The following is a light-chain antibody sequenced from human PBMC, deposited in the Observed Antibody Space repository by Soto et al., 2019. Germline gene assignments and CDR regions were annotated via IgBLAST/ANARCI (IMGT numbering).Light chain of an antibody. Sequence: QSVLTQPPSASGTPGQRVTISCSGSGSSIVTNTVNWYRQHPGTTPKLLIYGDNQRPSGVPDRFSGSKSGTSASLAISGLQSEDEAEDYCAAWDGSLNNVLFGGGTQLTVL. CDR2: GDN. CDR1: GSSIVTNT. V-gene: IGLV1-44*01. J-gene: IGLJ2*01. CDR3: AAWDGSLNNVL.